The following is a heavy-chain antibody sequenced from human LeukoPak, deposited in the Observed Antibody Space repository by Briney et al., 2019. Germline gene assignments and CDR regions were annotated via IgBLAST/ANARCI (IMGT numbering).Heavy chain of an antibody. V-gene: IGHV4-34*01. Sequence: SETLSLTCAVYGGSFSGYYWSWIRQPPGKGLEWIGEINHSGSTNYNPSLKSRVTISVDTSKNQFSLKLSSVTAADTAVYYCARGIVHYDGSGRQRFDAWGQGTLVTVSS. CDR1: GGSFSGYY. CDR3: ARGIVHYDGSGRQRFDA. D-gene: IGHD3-10*01. J-gene: IGHJ5*02. CDR2: INHSGST.